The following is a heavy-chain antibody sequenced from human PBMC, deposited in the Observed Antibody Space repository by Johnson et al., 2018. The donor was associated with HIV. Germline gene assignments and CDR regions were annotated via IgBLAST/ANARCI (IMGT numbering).Heavy chain of an antibody. CDR3: AKDGDWDTVAHAFDI. J-gene: IGHJ3*02. Sequence: QVQLVESGGGVVQPAGSLRLSCAASAFTFSSYAIHWVRQAPGKGLEWVAFIHYDGNNKYYADSVKGRFTISRDNSKNTLYLQMNSLRAEDTAVYYCAKDGDWDTVAHAFDIWGQGTMVIVSS. D-gene: IGHD5-12*01. CDR1: AFTFSSYA. V-gene: IGHV3-30*02. CDR2: IHYDGNNK.